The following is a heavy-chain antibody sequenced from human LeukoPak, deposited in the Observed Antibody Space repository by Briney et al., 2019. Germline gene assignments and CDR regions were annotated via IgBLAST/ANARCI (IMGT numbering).Heavy chain of an antibody. J-gene: IGHJ4*02. CDR2: ISSSSNTM. CDR1: GFTFSSYE. CDR3: ERAFDY. Sequence: GGSLRLSCAASGFTFSSYEMNWVRQAPGKGLEWVSYISSSSNTMYYADSVKGRFTISRDNAKNSLYLQMNSLRDEDTAVYYCERAFDYWGQGTLVAVSS. V-gene: IGHV3-48*03.